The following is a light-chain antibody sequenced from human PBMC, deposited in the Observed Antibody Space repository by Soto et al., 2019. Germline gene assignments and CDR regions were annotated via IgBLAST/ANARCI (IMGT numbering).Light chain of an antibody. V-gene: IGKV3-15*01. CDR2: GAS. CDR3: QQYNNWPPFT. J-gene: IGKJ3*01. Sequence: EIVMTQSPATLSVSPGERATLSCRASQSVSSNLAWYQQKPGQAPRLLIYGASTRATGIPARFSGSGSGTEVTLSISSLQSADFAVYYCQQYNNWPPFTFGTGTKVDIK. CDR1: QSVSSN.